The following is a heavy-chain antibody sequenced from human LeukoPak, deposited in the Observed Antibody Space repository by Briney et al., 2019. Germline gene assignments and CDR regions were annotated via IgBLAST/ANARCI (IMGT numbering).Heavy chain of an antibody. CDR3: ASGSGYLDY. CDR2: IYYSGST. J-gene: IGHJ4*02. Sequence: LRLSCAASGFTFSSYAMSWIRQHPGKGLEWIGYIYYSGSTYYNPSLKSRVTISVDTSKNQFSLKLSSVTAADTAVYYCASGSGYLDYWGQGTLVTVSS. V-gene: IGHV4-31*02. D-gene: IGHD3-22*01. CDR1: GFTFSSYA.